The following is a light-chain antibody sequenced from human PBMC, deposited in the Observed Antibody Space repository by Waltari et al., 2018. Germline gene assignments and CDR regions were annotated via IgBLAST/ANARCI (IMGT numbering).Light chain of an antibody. Sequence: AIQLTQSPSSLSASVGDRVTITCRASQGINSALAWYQQKPGKATKLLIYDASSLESGVPSRFSGSGYGTDFTLTISSLQPEDFATYYCQQFKGFLITFGQGTRLEIK. CDR3: QQFKGFLIT. CDR2: DAS. J-gene: IGKJ5*01. CDR1: QGINSA. V-gene: IGKV1-13*02.